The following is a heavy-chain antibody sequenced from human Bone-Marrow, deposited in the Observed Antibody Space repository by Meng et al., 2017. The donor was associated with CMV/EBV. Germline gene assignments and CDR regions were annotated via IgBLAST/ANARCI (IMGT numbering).Heavy chain of an antibody. CDR1: GGTFSSYT. D-gene: IGHD2-2*01. V-gene: IGHV1-69*02. J-gene: IGHJ4*02. CDR3: ARHQLTAAFGY. CDR2: IIPILGIA. Sequence: SVKVSCKASGGTFSSYTISWVRQAPGQGLEWMGRIIPILGIANYAQKFQGRVTITADKSTSTAYVELSSLRSEDTAVYYCARHQLTAAFGYWGQGTLVTVSS.